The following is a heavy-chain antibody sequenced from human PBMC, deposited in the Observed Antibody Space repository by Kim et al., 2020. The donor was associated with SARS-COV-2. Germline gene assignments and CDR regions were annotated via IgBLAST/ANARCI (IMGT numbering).Heavy chain of an antibody. D-gene: IGHD6-19*01. CDR1: GGSISSYY. V-gene: IGHV4-59*13. J-gene: IGHJ4*02. Sequence: SETLSLTCTVSGGSISSYYWSWIRQPPGKGLEWIGYIYYSGSTNYNPSLKSRVTISVDTSKNQFSLKLSSVTAADTAVYYCARLYSSGWYLDYWGQGTLVTVSS. CDR2: IYYSGST. CDR3: ARLYSSGWYLDY.